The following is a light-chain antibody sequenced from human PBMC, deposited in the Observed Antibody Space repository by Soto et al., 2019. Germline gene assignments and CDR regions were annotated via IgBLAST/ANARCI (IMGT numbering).Light chain of an antibody. Sequence: EIVMTQSAATLSVSPGERATLSCRASQSVSSNLAWYQQKPGQAPRLLIYGASTRATDIPARFSGSGSGTEFTLTVSSLQSEDFAVYYCQQYNNWPRTFGQGTKVDIK. CDR2: GAS. V-gene: IGKV3-15*01. CDR3: QQYNNWPRT. CDR1: QSVSSN. J-gene: IGKJ1*01.